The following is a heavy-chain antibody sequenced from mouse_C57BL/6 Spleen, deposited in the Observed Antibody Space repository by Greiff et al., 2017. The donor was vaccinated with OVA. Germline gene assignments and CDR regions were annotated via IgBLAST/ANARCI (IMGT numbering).Heavy chain of an antibody. J-gene: IGHJ2*01. CDR2: IHPNSGST. D-gene: IGHD1-1*01. CDR1: GYTFTSYW. Sequence: QVQLKQPGPELVKPGASVKLSCKASGYTFTSYWLHWVKQRPGQGLEWIGMIHPNSGSTNYNEKFKSKATLTVDKSSSTAYMQLSSLTSEASAVYYCARDYYALDYWGQGTTLTVSS. CDR3: ARDYYALDY. V-gene: IGHV1-64*01.